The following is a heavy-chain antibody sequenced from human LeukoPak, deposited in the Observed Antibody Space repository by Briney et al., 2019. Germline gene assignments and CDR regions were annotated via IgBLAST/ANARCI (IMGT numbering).Heavy chain of an antibody. CDR2: ISSSGSTI. J-gene: IGHJ4*02. CDR3: ARKTWIQLWLYFDY. V-gene: IGHV3-11*04. CDR1: GFTFSDYY. Sequence: PGGSLRLSCAASGFTFSDYYMSWIRQAPGKGLEWVSYISSSGSTIYYADSVKGRFTISRDNAKNSLYLQMNSLRAEDTAVYYCARKTWIQLWLYFDYWGQGTLVTVSS. D-gene: IGHD5-18*01.